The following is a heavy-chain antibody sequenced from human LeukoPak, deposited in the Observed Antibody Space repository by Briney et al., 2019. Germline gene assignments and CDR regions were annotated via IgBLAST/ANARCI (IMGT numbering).Heavy chain of an antibody. CDR1: NGSFSGYY. Sequence: PSETLSLTCAVYNGSFSGYYWGWIRQPPGKGLEWIGEINHNGGTNYNPSLKSRVTISLDTSTNQFSLKLRSVTAADTAFYYCARGGSTSWLDYWGRGTLVTVSS. D-gene: IGHD2-2*01. J-gene: IGHJ4*02. V-gene: IGHV4-34*01. CDR3: ARGGSTSWLDY. CDR2: INHNGGT.